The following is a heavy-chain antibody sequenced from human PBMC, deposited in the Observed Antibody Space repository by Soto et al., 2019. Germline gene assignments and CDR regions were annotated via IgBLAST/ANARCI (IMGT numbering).Heavy chain of an antibody. CDR2: IYYSGST. J-gene: IGHJ2*01. V-gene: IGHV4-59*08. CDR3: ARTQGSGPNWYFDL. CDR1: GGSISSYY. Sequence: QVQLQESGPGLVKPSETLSLTCTVSGGSISSYYWSWIRQPPGKGLEWIGYIYYSGSTNYNPSLKSRVTISVDTSKNQSSLKLSSVTAADTAVYYCARTQGSGPNWYFDLWGRGTLVTVSS.